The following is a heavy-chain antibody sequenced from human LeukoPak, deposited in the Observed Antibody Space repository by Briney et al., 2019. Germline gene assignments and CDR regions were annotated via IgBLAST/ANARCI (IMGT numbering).Heavy chain of an antibody. CDR2: IIPIFGTA. Sequence: GASVKVSCKASGGTFSSYAISWVRQAPGQGLEWMGGIIPIFGTASYAQKFQGRVTITTDESTSTAYMELSSLRSEDTAVYYCARFGGYSGYDSLWGQGTLVTVSS. V-gene: IGHV1-69*05. CDR1: GGTFSSYA. J-gene: IGHJ4*02. CDR3: ARFGGYSGYDSL. D-gene: IGHD5-12*01.